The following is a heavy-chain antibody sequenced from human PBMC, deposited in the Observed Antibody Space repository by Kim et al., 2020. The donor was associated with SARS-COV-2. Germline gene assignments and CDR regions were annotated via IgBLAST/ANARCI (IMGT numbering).Heavy chain of an antibody. CDR3: ARVGTGRITMVRALPYYFDY. D-gene: IGHD3-10*01. V-gene: IGHV4-31*02. Sequence: RVTISIDTSKNQFSLKLSSVTAADTAVYYCARVGTGRITMVRALPYYFDYWGQGTLVTVSS. J-gene: IGHJ4*02.